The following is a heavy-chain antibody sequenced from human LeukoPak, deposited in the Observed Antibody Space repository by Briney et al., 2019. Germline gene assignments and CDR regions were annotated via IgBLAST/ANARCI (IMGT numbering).Heavy chain of an antibody. CDR2: ISGSGYYS. Sequence: GGSLRLSCAASEFTFDNYAMSWVRQAPGEGLGWVSFISGSGYYSYYADSVKGRFTVSRDNSKTTLYLQMNSLRADDTAEYYCAKGGPTGSNYFDFWGQGTLVTVSS. CDR3: AKGGPTGSNYFDF. D-gene: IGHD1-26*01. CDR1: EFTFDNYA. J-gene: IGHJ4*02. V-gene: IGHV3-23*01.